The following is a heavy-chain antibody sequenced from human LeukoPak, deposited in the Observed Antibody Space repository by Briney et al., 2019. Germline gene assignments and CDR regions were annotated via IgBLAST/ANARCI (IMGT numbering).Heavy chain of an antibody. CDR2: ITSDGGST. Sequence: SHAASGFPFNCYVLHWLRQPPPKGLEYVPAITSDGGSTYHPNSVKGRFPNSSDNCKPPLYLQMGSLRAQDIAVYYFAIDARSGPFDYWGQGTLVTASP. J-gene: IGHJ4*02. D-gene: IGHD5-24*01. V-gene: IGHV3-64*01. CDR1: GFPFNCYV. CDR3: AIDARSGPFDY.